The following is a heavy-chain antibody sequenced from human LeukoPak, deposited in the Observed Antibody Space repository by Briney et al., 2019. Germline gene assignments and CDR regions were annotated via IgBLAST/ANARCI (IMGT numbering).Heavy chain of an antibody. CDR3: GRVGGRSNAAKGDAFDI. CDR2: ISSGSTYM. V-gene: IGHV3-21*01. Sequence: PGGSLRLSCAASGFTFSSYSMNWVRQAPGKGLEWVSSISSGSTYMYYADSVKGRFTISRDNAQNSMYLQMNSLRAEDTAVYYCGRVGGRSNAAKGDAFDIWGQGTMVTVSS. J-gene: IGHJ3*02. D-gene: IGHD3-10*01. CDR1: GFTFSSYS.